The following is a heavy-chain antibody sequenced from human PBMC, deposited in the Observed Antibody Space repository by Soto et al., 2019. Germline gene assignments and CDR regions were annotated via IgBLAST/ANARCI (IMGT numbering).Heavy chain of an antibody. CDR1: GGSFSGYY. V-gene: IGHV4-34*01. Sequence: SETLSLTCAVYGGSFSGYYWSWIRQPPGKGLEWIGEINHSGSTNYNPSLKSRVTISVDTSKNQFSLKLSSVTAADTAVYYCAVGRRGVSRFDYWGQGTLVTVS. CDR2: INHSGST. CDR3: AVGRRGVSRFDY. J-gene: IGHJ4*02. D-gene: IGHD6-13*01.